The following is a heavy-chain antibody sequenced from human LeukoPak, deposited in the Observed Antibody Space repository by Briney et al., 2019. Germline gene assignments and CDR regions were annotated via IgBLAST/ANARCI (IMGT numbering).Heavy chain of an antibody. D-gene: IGHD3-3*01. V-gene: IGHV1-2*02. CDR1: GYTFTGYY. CDR3: ARDGGEYYDFWSGQNWFDP. CDR2: INPNSGGT. J-gene: IGHJ5*02. Sequence: ASVKVSCKASGYTFTGYYMHWVRQAPGQGLEWMGWINPNSGGTNYAQKFQGRVTMTRDTSISTAYMELSRLRSDDTAVYYCARDGGEYYDFWSGQNWFDPWGQGTLVTVSS.